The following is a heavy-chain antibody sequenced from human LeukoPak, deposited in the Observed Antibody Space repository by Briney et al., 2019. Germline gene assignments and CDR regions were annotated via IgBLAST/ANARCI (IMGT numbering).Heavy chain of an antibody. CDR3: ARQVDYYGSGADWFDP. J-gene: IGHJ5*02. CDR2: IYYSGST. D-gene: IGHD3-10*01. V-gene: IGHV4-39*01. Sequence: SETLSLTCTVSGGSISSSSYYWGWIRQPPGKGLEWIGSIYYSGSTYYNPSLKSRVTISVDTSKNQFSLKLSSVTAADTAVYYCARQVDYYGSGADWFDPWGQGTLVTVSS. CDR1: GGSISSSSYY.